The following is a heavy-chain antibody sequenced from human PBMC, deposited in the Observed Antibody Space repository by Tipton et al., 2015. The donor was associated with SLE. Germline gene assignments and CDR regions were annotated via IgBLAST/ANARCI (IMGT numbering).Heavy chain of an antibody. Sequence: SLRLSCTVSGFTFDDYAMHWVRQAPGKGLEWVSGISGDSGTIGYADSVKGRFTISRDNAKNSLYLEVNDLRSEDTALYYCAKDLFRFPYAMDVWGPGTTVTVSS. CDR2: ISGDSGTI. CDR3: AKDLFRFPYAMDV. D-gene: IGHD2/OR15-2a*01. J-gene: IGHJ6*02. V-gene: IGHV3-9*01. CDR1: GFTFDDYA.